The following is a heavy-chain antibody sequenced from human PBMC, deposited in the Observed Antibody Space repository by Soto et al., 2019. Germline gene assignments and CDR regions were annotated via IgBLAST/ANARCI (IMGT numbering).Heavy chain of an antibody. V-gene: IGHV4-39*01. J-gene: IGHJ5*02. CDR2: IYYNGFT. CDR3: ARKGDFWSGPGEFDP. Sequence: QLQLQESGPGLVRPSETLSLTCTVSGGSISSNTYYWGWIRQPPGKGLEWIGRIYYNGFTYYNPSLKSRVTMSVDTSKNQYSLRLSSMTASDTALYYCARKGDFWSGPGEFDPWGQGTLVTVS. D-gene: IGHD3-3*01. CDR1: GGSISSNTYY.